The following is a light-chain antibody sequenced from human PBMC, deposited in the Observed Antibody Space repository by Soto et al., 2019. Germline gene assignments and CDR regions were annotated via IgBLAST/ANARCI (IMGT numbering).Light chain of an antibody. CDR1: QDIGNY. Sequence: DLQMTQSPSSLSASVGDRVTITCQASQDIGNYLNWYQQKPGKAPKLLIYEASILETGVPSRFSGSGSWTDFTFTISRLQPEDIAIYYCQQYDELPSLTFGGGTKVEMK. V-gene: IGKV1-33*01. J-gene: IGKJ4*01. CDR2: EAS. CDR3: QQYDELPSLT.